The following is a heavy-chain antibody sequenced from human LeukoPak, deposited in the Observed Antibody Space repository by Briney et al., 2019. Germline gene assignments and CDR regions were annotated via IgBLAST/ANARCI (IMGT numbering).Heavy chain of an antibody. Sequence: PGGSLRLSCAASGFTVSTNYMNWVRHAPGKGLEWVSILYSGSSTYYADSVEGRFTISRDSSKNTLFLQMNDLRAEDTAVYYCARVGDHFHWYLDLWGRGTLVTVSS. CDR1: GFTVSTNY. J-gene: IGHJ2*01. CDR2: LYSGSST. D-gene: IGHD3-3*02. V-gene: IGHV3-53*01. CDR3: ARVGDHFHWYLDL.